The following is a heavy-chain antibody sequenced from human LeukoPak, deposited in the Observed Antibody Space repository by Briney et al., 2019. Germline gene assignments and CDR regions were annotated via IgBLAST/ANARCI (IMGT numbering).Heavy chain of an antibody. CDR1: GFTFTTYA. V-gene: IGHV3-23*01. Sequence: GGPLRLSCAASGFTFTTYAMSWVRQAPGKGLEWVSLISGSGGGTYYADSVKGRFTISRDNSKNTLYLQMNSLRAEDTAVYYCARGAVGDYPWYYYGMDVWGQGTTVTVSS. CDR2: ISGSGGGT. J-gene: IGHJ6*02. CDR3: ARGAVGDYPWYYYGMDV. D-gene: IGHD4-17*01.